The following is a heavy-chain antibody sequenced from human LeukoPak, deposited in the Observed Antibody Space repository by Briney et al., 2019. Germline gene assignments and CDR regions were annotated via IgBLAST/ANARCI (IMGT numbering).Heavy chain of an antibody. CDR3: ASGYSSSWYYFDY. CDR2: INHSGST. CDR1: GGSFSGYY. V-gene: IGHV4-34*01. Sequence: PSETLSLTCAVYGGSFSGYYWTWIRQPPGKGLEWIGEINHSGSTRYNPSLKSRISISVDTSKNQFSLKLSSVTAADTAVYYCASGYSSSWYYFDYWGQGTLVTVSS. J-gene: IGHJ4*02. D-gene: IGHD6-13*01.